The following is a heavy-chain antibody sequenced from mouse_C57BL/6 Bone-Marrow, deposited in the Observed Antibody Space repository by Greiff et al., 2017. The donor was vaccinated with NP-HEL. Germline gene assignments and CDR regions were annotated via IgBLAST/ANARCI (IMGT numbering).Heavy chain of an antibody. J-gene: IGHJ3*01. Sequence: QVQLQQPGAELVKPGASVKLSCKASGYTFTSYWMQWVKQRPGQGLEWIGEIDPSDSYTNYNQKFKGKATLTVDTSSSTAYMQLSSLTSEDSAVYYCARMRRAWFAHWGQGTLVTVSA. V-gene: IGHV1-50*01. CDR1: GYTFTSYW. CDR3: ARMRRAWFAH. CDR2: IDPSDSYT.